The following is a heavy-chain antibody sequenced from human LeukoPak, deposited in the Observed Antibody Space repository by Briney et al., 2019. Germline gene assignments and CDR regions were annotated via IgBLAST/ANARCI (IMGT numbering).Heavy chain of an antibody. CDR1: GGSFRNYY. V-gene: IGHV4-34*01. J-gene: IGHJ6*03. D-gene: IGHD2-15*01. CDR3: ATYTCSGGSCYGYYVDV. CDR2: INHDGIT. Sequence: SETLSLTCAVYGGSFRNYYWTWIRQSPGKGLEWIGEINHDGITNYNPPLKSRVTISADTSKNQSSLNLNSVTVADTAVYYCATYTCSGGSCYGYYVDVWGNETTVTVPS.